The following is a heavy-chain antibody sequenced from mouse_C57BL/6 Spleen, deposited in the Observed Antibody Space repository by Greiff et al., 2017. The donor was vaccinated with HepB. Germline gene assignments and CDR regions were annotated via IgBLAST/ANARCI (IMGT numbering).Heavy chain of an antibody. V-gene: IGHV14-4*01. CDR1: GFNIKDDY. Sequence: EVQLQQSGAELVRPGASVKLSCTASGFNIKDDYMHWVKQRPEQGLEWIGWIEPENGDTEYASKFQGKATITADTSSNTAYLQLSSLTSDDTAVYYWTIPSYRNWLDDWGQGTTLTVSS. CDR2: IEPENGDT. CDR3: TIPSYRNWLDD. J-gene: IGHJ2*01. D-gene: IGHD2-1*01.